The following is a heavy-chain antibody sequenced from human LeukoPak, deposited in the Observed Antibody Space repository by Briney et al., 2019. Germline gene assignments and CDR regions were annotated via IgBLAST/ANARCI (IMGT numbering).Heavy chain of an antibody. V-gene: IGHV3-23*01. CDR3: AKDLPDYGDYIEGY. J-gene: IGHJ4*02. CDR1: GFTFSSFA. Sequence: GGSLRLSCAASGFTFSSFAMSWVRQAPGKGLEWVSTISGSGGSTNYADSVKGRFTFSRDNSKNTLYLQMNSLRAEDTAVYHCAKDLPDYGDYIEGYWGQGTLVTVSS. CDR2: ISGSGGST. D-gene: IGHD4-17*01.